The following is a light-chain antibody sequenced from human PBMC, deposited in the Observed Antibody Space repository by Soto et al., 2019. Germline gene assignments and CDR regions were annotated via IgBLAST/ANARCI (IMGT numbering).Light chain of an antibody. Sequence: EIVLTQSPGTLSLSPGERATLSCRASQSASSSNLAWYQQKPGQAPRLLIYGASSRATGIPDRFSGSGSGTDFTLTISRLEPEDLAVYYCQQYVGLPLTFGGGTKV. J-gene: IGKJ4*01. CDR1: QSASSSN. CDR3: QQYVGLPLT. CDR2: GAS. V-gene: IGKV3-20*01.